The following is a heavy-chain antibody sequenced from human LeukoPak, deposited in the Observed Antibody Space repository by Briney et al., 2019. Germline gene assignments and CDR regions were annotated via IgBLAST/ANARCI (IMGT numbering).Heavy chain of an antibody. CDR2: ISGSGGST. D-gene: IGHD3-22*01. CDR3: AKRGVVIRVILVGFHKEAYYFDS. CDR1: GIALSNYG. J-gene: IGHJ4*02. V-gene: IGHV3-23*01. Sequence: GGSLRLSCAVSGIALSNYGMSWVRQAPGKGLDWVAGISGSGGSTNYADSVKGRFTIYRDNPKNTLYLQMNRLRAEDTAVYFCAKRGVVIRVILVGFHKEAYYFDSWGQGALVTVSS.